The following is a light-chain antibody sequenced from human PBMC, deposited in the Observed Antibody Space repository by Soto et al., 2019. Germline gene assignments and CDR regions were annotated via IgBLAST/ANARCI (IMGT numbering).Light chain of an antibody. CDR2: KAS. CDR3: QQYNSYWT. CDR1: QSIRTW. Sequence: DIQMTQSPSTLSASVGDRVTITCRASQSIRTWLAWYQQKPGKAPKLLIYKASNLKSGVPSRFGGSGSGTEFTLTISSLQPDDFATYFCQQYNSYWTFGQGTKVEIK. V-gene: IGKV1-5*03. J-gene: IGKJ1*01.